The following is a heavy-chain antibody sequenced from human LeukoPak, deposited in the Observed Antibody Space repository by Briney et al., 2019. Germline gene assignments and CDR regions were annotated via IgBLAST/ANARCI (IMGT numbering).Heavy chain of an antibody. J-gene: IGHJ3*02. CDR1: GGSFSGYY. V-gene: IGHV4-34*01. Sequence: SETLSLTCAVYGGSFSGYYWSWIRQPPGKGLEWIGSIYYSGSTYYNPSLKSRVTISVDTSKNQFSLKLSSVTAADTAVYYCARDRYGGYCSGGSCLRRASDAFDIWGQGTMVTVSS. CDR2: IYYSGST. D-gene: IGHD2-15*01. CDR3: ARDRYGGYCSGGSCLRRASDAFDI.